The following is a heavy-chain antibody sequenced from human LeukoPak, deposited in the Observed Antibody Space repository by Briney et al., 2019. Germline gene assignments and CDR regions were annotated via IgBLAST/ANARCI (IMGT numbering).Heavy chain of an antibody. Sequence: GRPLRLSCAASGFTFSSYAMHWVRQAPGKGLEWVAVISYDGSNKYYADSVKGRSTISRDNSKNTLYLQMNSLRAEDTAVYYCARGDYYDSSGLWSDWGQGTLVTVSS. J-gene: IGHJ4*02. CDR3: ARGDYYDSSGLWSD. V-gene: IGHV3-30-3*01. CDR2: ISYDGSNK. D-gene: IGHD3-22*01. CDR1: GFTFSSYA.